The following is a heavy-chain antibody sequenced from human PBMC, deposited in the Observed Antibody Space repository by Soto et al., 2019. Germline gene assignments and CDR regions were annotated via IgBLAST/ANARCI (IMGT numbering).Heavy chain of an antibody. D-gene: IGHD2-15*01. J-gene: IGHJ4*02. CDR3: ARGQEVECSGGSCYDY. CDR2: INHSGST. CDR1: GGSFSGYY. V-gene: IGHV4-34*01. Sequence: QVQLQQWGAGLLKPSETLSLTCAVYGGSFSGYYWSWIRQPPGKGLEWIGEINHSGSTNYNPSLKSRVTISVDTSKNQCSLKLSSVTAADTAVYYCARGQEVECSGGSCYDYWGQGTLVTVSS.